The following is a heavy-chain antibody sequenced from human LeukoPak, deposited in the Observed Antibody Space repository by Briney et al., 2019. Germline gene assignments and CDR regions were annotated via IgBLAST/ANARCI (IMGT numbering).Heavy chain of an antibody. D-gene: IGHD6-13*01. CDR1: GYTFTGYY. CDR3: ARDYLAAAGYYYYYMDV. J-gene: IGHJ6*03. Sequence: ASVKVSCKASGYTFTGYYMHWVRQAPGQGLEWIGRINPNSGGTNYAQKFQGRVTMTRDTSISTAYMELSRLRSDDTAVYYCARDYLAAAGYYYYYMDVWGKGTTVTVSS. CDR2: INPNSGGT. V-gene: IGHV1-2*06.